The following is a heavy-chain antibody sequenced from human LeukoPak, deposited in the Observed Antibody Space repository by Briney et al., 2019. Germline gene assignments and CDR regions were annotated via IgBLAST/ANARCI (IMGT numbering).Heavy chain of an antibody. D-gene: IGHD3-16*02. Sequence: GGSLRLSCAASGFTFSTYWMSWVRQAPGKGLEWVANIKQDGSNKYYVDPVKGRFTISRDNAKNSLYLQMNSLRAEDTAVYYCARERYDAFDIWGQGTMVTVSS. CDR3: ARERYDAFDI. V-gene: IGHV3-7*01. J-gene: IGHJ3*02. CDR2: IKQDGSNK. CDR1: GFTFSTYW.